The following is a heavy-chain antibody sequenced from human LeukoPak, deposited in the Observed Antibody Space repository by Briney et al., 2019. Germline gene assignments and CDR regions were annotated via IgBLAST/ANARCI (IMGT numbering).Heavy chain of an antibody. Sequence: GGSLRLSCAASGFTFSNYAMTWVRQAPGKGLEWVSAISGSGSTTYYADSVKGRFTISRDNSKSTLYLQMNSLRAEDTAVFYCAKETRSGIAAAVDYRGQGRLVTVSS. CDR2: ISGSGSTT. V-gene: IGHV3-23*01. J-gene: IGHJ4*02. CDR3: AKETRSGIAAAVDY. CDR1: GFTFSNYA. D-gene: IGHD6-13*01.